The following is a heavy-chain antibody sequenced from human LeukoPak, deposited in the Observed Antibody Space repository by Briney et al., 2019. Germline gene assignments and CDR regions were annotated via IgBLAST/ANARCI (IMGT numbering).Heavy chain of an antibody. Sequence: GGSLRLSCAASGFTVSSTYMSWVRQAPGKGLEWVSVIYSGGTTYYADSEKGRFTISRDNSKNTLYLQMNSLRTEDTAVYYCARDLYDYGSYWGQGTLVTVSS. CDR2: IYSGGTT. J-gene: IGHJ4*02. D-gene: IGHD4/OR15-4a*01. CDR1: GFTVSSTY. V-gene: IGHV3-66*01. CDR3: ARDLYDYGSY.